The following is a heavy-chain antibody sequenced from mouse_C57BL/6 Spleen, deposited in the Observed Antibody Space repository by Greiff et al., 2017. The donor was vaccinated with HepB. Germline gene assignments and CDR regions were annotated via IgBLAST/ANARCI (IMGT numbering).Heavy chain of an antibody. Sequence: QVQLQQPGAELVKPGASVKLSCKASGYTFTSYWMHWVKQRPGQGLEWIGMIHPNSGSTNYNEKFKSKATLTVDKSSSTAYMQLSSLTSEDSAVYYCARGDDGCFLAYWGQGTLVTVSA. J-gene: IGHJ3*01. V-gene: IGHV1-64*01. D-gene: IGHD2-3*01. CDR2: IHPNSGST. CDR3: ARGDDGCFLAY. CDR1: GYTFTSYW.